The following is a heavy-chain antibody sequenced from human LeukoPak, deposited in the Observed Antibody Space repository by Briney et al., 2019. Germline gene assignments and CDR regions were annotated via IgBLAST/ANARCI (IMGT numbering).Heavy chain of an antibody. J-gene: IGHJ5*02. Sequence: SVKVSCKASGYTFTSYGISWVRQAPGQGLEWMGGIIPIFGTANYAQKFQGRVTITTDESTSTAYMELSSLRSEDTAVYYCASSADDFWSGYPHNWFDPWGQGTLVTVSS. V-gene: IGHV1-69*05. CDR2: IIPIFGTA. D-gene: IGHD3-3*01. CDR3: ASSADDFWSGYPHNWFDP. CDR1: GYTFTSYG.